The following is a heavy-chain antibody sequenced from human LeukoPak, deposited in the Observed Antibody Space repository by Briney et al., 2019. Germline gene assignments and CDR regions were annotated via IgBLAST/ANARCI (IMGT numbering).Heavy chain of an antibody. CDR2: ISAYNGNT. CDR1: GYTFTSYG. D-gene: IGHD5-12*01. V-gene: IGHV1-18*01. CDR3: ARESVSGYDNGPFDY. Sequence: ASVKVSCKASGYTFTSYGISWVRQAPGQALEWMGWISAYNGNTNYAQKLQRRVTMTTDTSTSTAYMELRSLRSDDTPVYYFARESVSGYDNGPFDYWGQGTLVTVSS. J-gene: IGHJ4*02.